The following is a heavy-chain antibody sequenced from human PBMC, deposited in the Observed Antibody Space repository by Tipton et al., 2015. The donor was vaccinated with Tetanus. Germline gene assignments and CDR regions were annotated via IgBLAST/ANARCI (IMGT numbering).Heavy chain of an antibody. D-gene: IGHD3-3*01. CDR2: ILYGKST. V-gene: IGHV4-61*01. CDR3: ARIHDFLSGHFDF. CDR1: GGSVSSGSYY. Sequence: TLSLTCTVSGGSVSSGSYYWSWVRQAPGKGLEYIGYILYGKSTHYNPSLKSRLSMSADPAKNQFSLKLSSVTAADTAVYYCARIHDFLSGHFDFWGQGTLVTVSS. J-gene: IGHJ4*02.